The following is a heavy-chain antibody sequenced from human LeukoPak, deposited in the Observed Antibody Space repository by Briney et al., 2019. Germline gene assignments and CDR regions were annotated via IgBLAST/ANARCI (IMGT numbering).Heavy chain of an antibody. J-gene: IGHJ4*02. Sequence: ASVKVSCKASGYTFTGYYMHWVRQAPGQGLEWMGWMNPNSGGTNYAQKFQGRVTMTRDTSISTAYMELSRLRSDDTAVYYCARGAPHYDILTGYYFDKGGSDYWGQGTLVTVSS. D-gene: IGHD3-9*01. CDR1: GYTFTGYY. CDR3: ARGAPHYDILTGYYFDKGGSDY. V-gene: IGHV1-2*02. CDR2: MNPNSGGT.